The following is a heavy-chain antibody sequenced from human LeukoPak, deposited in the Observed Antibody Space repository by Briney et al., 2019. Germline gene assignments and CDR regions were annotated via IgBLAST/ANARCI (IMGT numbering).Heavy chain of an antibody. D-gene: IGHD2-2*02. V-gene: IGHV1-2*02. CDR2: INPNTGGS. J-gene: IGHJ2*01. CDR1: GYTFTDYY. CDR3: ARKGLVVVPAAIRNWYFDL. Sequence: ASVKVSCKASGYTFTDYYMHWVRQAPGQGLEWMGWINPNTGGSNYAQKFQGRVTMTRDTSISTVYMGLSRLRSDDTAVYYCARKGLVVVPAAIRNWYFDLWGRGTLVTVSS.